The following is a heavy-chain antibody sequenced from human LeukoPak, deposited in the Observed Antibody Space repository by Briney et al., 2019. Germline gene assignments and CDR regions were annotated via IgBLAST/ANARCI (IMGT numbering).Heavy chain of an antibody. D-gene: IGHD2-15*01. CDR2: INHSGST. J-gene: IGHJ5*02. V-gene: IGHV4-34*01. CDR3: ARVRTIVVVVAATLGRLDP. Sequence: SETLSLTCAVYGGSFSGYYWSWIRQPPGKGLEWIGEINHSGSTNYNPSLKSRVTISVDTSKNQFSLKLSSVTAADTAVYYCARVRTIVVVVAATLGRLDPWGQGTLVTVSS. CDR1: GGSFSGYY.